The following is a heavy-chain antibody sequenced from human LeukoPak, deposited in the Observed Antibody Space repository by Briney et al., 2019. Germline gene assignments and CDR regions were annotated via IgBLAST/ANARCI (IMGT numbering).Heavy chain of an antibody. CDR1: GFTFSSYA. D-gene: IGHD6-13*01. J-gene: IGHJ4*02. V-gene: IGHV3-23*01. Sequence: PGGSLRLSCAASGFTFSSYAMSWVRQAPGKGLEWVSAISGSGGSTYYADSVKGWFTISRDNSKNTLYLQMNSLRAEDTAVYYCAKDLQQQLTFDYWGQGTLVIVSS. CDR3: AKDLQQQLTFDY. CDR2: ISGSGGST.